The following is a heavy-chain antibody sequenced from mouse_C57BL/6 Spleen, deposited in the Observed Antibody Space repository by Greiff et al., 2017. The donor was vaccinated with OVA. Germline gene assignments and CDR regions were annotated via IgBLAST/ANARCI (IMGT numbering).Heavy chain of an antibody. CDR2: IDPSDSYT. CDR1: GYTFTSYW. J-gene: IGHJ4*01. Sequence: QVQLQQPGAELVMPGASVKLSCKASGYTFTSYWMHWVKQRPGQGLEWIGEIDPSDSYTNYNQKFKGKSTLTVDKSSSTAYMQLSSLTSEDSAVYYCARCYYGSSYLYAMDYWGQGTSVTVSS. CDR3: ARCYYGSSYLYAMDY. V-gene: IGHV1-69*01. D-gene: IGHD1-1*01.